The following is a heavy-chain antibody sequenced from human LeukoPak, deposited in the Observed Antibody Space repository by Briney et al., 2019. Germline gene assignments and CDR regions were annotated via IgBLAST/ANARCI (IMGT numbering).Heavy chain of an antibody. D-gene: IGHD6-13*01. J-gene: IGHJ4*02. CDR1: GFTFSTYA. CDR3: ARTAAGTFFDY. Sequence: GGSLRLSCAASGFTFSTYAIHWVRQVPGKGLEWVAVISDDGNNKYYPDSVKGRFTISRDNSKNTLYLQMNSLRPEDTAVYYCARTAAGTFFDYWGQGTLVTVSS. CDR2: ISDDGNNK. V-gene: IGHV3-30-3*01.